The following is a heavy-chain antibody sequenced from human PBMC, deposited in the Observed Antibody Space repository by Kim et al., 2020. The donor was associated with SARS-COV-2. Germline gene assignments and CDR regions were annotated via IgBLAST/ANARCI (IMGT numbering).Heavy chain of an antibody. CDR1: GFTFSSYG. Sequence: GGSLRLSCTASGFTFSSYGMHWVRQAPGKGLEWVAIIWYDGSNKYYADSVKGRFTISRDNSKNTLYLQMNSLRAEDTAVYYCAKELAGSSWRMGFYYY. V-gene: IGHV3-33*06. CDR2: IWYDGSNK. CDR3: AKELAGSSWRMGFYYY. D-gene: IGHD6-13*01. J-gene: IGHJ6*01.